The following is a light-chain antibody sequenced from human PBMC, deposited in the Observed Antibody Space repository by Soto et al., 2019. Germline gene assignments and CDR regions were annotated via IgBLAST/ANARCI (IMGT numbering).Light chain of an antibody. CDR1: NSNIGSNT. Sequence: QSVLTQPPSASGTPGQRVTSSCSGSNSNIGSNTVNWYQQLPGTAPKLLIYYDNLRPSGVPDRISGSKSGTSDSLAISGLQSYYEAEYYCAAWDDSLNGRVFGTGTKLTVL. CDR3: AAWDDSLNGRV. V-gene: IGLV1-44*01. CDR2: YDN. J-gene: IGLJ1*01.